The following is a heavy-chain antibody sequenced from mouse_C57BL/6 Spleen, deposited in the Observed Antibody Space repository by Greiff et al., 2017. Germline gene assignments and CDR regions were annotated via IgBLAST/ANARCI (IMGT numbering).Heavy chain of an antibody. Sequence: VKLMESGAELVKPGASVKISCKASGYAFSSYWMNWVKQRPGKGLEWIGQIYPGDGDTNYNGKFKGKATLTADKSSSTAYMQLSSLTSEDSAVYFCARSYGYDVGLDYWGQGTTLTVSS. V-gene: IGHV1-80*01. CDR3: ARSYGYDVGLDY. CDR2: IYPGDGDT. D-gene: IGHD2-2*01. J-gene: IGHJ2*01. CDR1: GYAFSSYW.